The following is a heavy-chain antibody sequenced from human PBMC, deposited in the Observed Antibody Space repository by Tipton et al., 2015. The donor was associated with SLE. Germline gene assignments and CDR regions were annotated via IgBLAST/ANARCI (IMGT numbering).Heavy chain of an antibody. Sequence: TLSLTCSVSGGSISSGGFTWNWIRQPPGKGLQWIGFIDHFGDTYYNPSLKGRVTISGDRSKNQFSLKLSSVTAADTAVYYCARSGDYYYYIDVWGQGTTVTVSS. CDR1: GGSISSGGFT. D-gene: IGHD7-27*01. CDR2: IDHFGDT. J-gene: IGHJ6*03. CDR3: ARSGDYYYYIDV. V-gene: IGHV4-30-2*01.